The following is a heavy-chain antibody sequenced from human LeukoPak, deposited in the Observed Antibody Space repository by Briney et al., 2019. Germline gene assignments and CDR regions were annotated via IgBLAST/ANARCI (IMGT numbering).Heavy chain of an antibody. CDR3: ARNGPTAAGAFDI. D-gene: IGHD6-13*01. Sequence: KSSETLSLTCGVSGGSIITSNWWTWVRPPPGKGLEWIGEIYHTEKTNYNPPLKSRVTISLDKSKNQFSLKLTSVAAADTAVYYCARNGPTAAGAFDIWGQGTTVIVSS. CDR2: IYHTEKT. CDR1: GGSIITSNW. V-gene: IGHV4/OR15-8*02. J-gene: IGHJ3*02.